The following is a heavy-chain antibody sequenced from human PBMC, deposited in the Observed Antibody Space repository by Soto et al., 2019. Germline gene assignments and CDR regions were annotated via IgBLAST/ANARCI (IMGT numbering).Heavy chain of an antibody. D-gene: IGHD2-21*01. J-gene: IGHJ4*02. CDR2: MSFDGNSK. V-gene: IGHV3-30-3*01. CDR3: TRGRSVIANEDLEY. Sequence: QVQLVESGGGVVQPGTSLRLSCAASGFAISSYSMHWVRQAPGKGLEWVAAMSFDGNSKYFADSVKGRFMISRDTSKNTWSLEMESLGAEDSALYHCTRGRSVIANEDLEYWGQGTQVTVSS. CDR1: GFAISSYS.